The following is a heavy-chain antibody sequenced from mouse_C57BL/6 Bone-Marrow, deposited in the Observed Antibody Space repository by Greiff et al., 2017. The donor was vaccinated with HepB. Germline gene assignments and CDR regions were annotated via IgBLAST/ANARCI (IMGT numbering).Heavy chain of an antibody. Sequence: QVQLQQSGAELVKPGASVKLSCKASGYTFTSYWMHWVKQRPGQGLEWIGMIHPNSGSTNYNEKFKSKATLTVDKSSSTAYMQLSSLTSEDSAVYYCARGGDYDYDVAYWGQGTLVTVSA. CDR2: IHPNSGST. D-gene: IGHD2-4*01. CDR3: ARGGDYDYDVAY. J-gene: IGHJ3*01. V-gene: IGHV1-64*01. CDR1: GYTFTSYW.